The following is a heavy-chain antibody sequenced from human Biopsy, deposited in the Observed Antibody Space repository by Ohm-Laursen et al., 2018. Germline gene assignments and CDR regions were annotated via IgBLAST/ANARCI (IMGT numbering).Heavy chain of an antibody. CDR3: ATRVTPVTTLYYYAMDV. D-gene: IGHD4-17*01. CDR1: GYTFTDYD. Sequence: ASSVKVSCKASGYTFTDYDINWVRRATGQGLEWLGWMNPNSANTGYAQKFQGRITMTRNTSISTAHLDLSSLRSEDTAVYYCATRVTPVTTLYYYAMDVWGQGTTVTVSS. V-gene: IGHV1-8*01. CDR2: MNPNSANT. J-gene: IGHJ6*02.